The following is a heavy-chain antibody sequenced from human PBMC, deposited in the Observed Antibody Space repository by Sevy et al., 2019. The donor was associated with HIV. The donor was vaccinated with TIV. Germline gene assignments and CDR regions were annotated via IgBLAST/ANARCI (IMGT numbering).Heavy chain of an antibody. CDR1: GFTFSNYS. CDR2: ISSSSLNI. J-gene: IGHJ4*02. CDR3: AKEYYDYVWGSYRYTDY. V-gene: IGHV3-48*01. Sequence: GGSLRLSCATSGFTFSNYSMNWVRQTPGKGLEWVSYISSSSLNIYYADSVKGRFTISRDNAKNSLHLQMNSLRAEDTAVYYCAKEYYDYVWGSYRYTDYWGQGTLVTVSS. D-gene: IGHD3-16*02.